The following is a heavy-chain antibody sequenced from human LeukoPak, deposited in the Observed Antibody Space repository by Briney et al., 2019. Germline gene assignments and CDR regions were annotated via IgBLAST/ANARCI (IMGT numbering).Heavy chain of an antibody. Sequence: SETLSLTCTVSGGSISSGGYYWSWIRQHPGKGLEWIGYIYYSGSTNYNPSLKSRVIISVDTSKNQFSLKLSSVTAADTAVYYCARGFGASNYYYYGMDVWGQGTTVTVSS. J-gene: IGHJ6*02. CDR3: ARGFGASNYYYYGMDV. D-gene: IGHD4/OR15-4a*01. CDR2: IYYSGST. V-gene: IGHV4-31*03. CDR1: GGSISSGGYY.